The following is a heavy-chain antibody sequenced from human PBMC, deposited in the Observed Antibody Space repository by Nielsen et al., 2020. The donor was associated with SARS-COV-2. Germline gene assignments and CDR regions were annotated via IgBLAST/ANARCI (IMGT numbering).Heavy chain of an antibody. CDR2: IWYDGSNK. V-gene: IGHV3-33*01. CDR3: ARDLGGDNWNYADY. Sequence: GGSLRLSCAASGFTFSSYGMHWVRQAPGKGLEWVAVIWYDGSNKYYADSVKGRFTISRDNSKNTLYLQMNSLRAEDTAVYYCARDLGGDNWNYADYWGQGTLVTVSS. J-gene: IGHJ4*02. CDR1: GFTFSSYG. D-gene: IGHD1-7*01.